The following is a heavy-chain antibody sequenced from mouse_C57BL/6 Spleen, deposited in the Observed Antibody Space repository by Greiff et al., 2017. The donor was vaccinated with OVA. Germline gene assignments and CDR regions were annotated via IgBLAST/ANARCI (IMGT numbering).Heavy chain of an antibody. V-gene: IGHV1-69*01. Sequence: QVHVKQPGAELVMPGASVKLSCKASGYTFTSYWMHWVKQRPGQGLEWIGEIDPSDSYTNYNQKFKGKSTLTVDKSSSTAYMQLSSLTSEDSAVYYCARSYYYGSSPFAYWGQGTLVTVSA. CDR1: GYTFTSYW. D-gene: IGHD1-1*01. CDR2: IDPSDSYT. J-gene: IGHJ3*01. CDR3: ARSYYYGSSPFAY.